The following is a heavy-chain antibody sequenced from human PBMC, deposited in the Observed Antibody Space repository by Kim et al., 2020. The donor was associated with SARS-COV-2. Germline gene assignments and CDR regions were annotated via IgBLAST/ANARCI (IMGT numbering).Heavy chain of an antibody. CDR3: ARARGYSYGGINYYYYGMDV. V-gene: IGHV4-34*01. D-gene: IGHD5-18*01. J-gene: IGHJ6*02. Sequence: RVTISVDTSKNQFSLKLSSVTAADTAVYYCARARGYSYGGINYYYYGMDVWGQGTTVTVSS.